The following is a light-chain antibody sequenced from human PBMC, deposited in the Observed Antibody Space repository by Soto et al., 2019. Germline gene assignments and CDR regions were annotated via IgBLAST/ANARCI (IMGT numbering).Light chain of an antibody. J-gene: IGKJ4*01. V-gene: IGKV3D-20*02. CDR1: QSVSSSY. Sequence: EIVLTQSPGTLSLSPGERATLSCRASQSVSSSYLVWYQQKPGQAPRLLIYDTSSRATGIPDRFSGSGSGAEFTLTINSLQSEDFAVYYCQPYNNWPLTFGGGTKVDIK. CDR3: QPYNNWPLT. CDR2: DTS.